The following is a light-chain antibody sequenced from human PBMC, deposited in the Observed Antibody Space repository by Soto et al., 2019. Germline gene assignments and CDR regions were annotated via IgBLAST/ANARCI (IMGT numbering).Light chain of an antibody. CDR3: QQRYNWPPCT. CDR2: DAS. CDR1: QSVSDY. V-gene: IGKV3-11*01. Sequence: EIVLTQSPATLSLSPGERATLSCRASQSVSDYLAWYQQKPGQAPRLLIYDASTRATGIPARFSGSGSGTDFTLTISSLEPEDFAVYFCQQRYNWPPCTFGQGTKVDIK. J-gene: IGKJ1*01.